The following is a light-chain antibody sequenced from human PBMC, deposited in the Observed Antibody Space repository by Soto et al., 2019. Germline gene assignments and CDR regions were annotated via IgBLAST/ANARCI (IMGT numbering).Light chain of an antibody. J-gene: IGKJ1*01. Sequence: EIVFTQSPGTLSLSRGERATLSCRASQSVGTNYIAWYQQKHGQSPRLLIYRASIRATGIPDRFSGCGSGTEFTLNIDGLQPEDFAIYFCQQYSPSLPWTFGQGTRVELK. CDR3: QQYSPSLPWT. CDR1: QSVGTNY. CDR2: RAS. V-gene: IGKV3-20*01.